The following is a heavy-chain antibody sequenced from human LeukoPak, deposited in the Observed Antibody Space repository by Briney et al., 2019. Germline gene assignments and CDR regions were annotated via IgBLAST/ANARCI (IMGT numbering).Heavy chain of an antibody. Sequence: ASVKASCKASGYTFTSYGISWVRQAPGQGLEWMGWISAYNGNTNYAQKLQGRVTMTTDTSTSTAYMELRSLRSDDTAVYYCARDRRLRFLEWQKVDYWGQGTLVTVSS. CDR1: GYTFTSYG. V-gene: IGHV1-18*01. J-gene: IGHJ4*02. D-gene: IGHD3-3*01. CDR2: ISAYNGNT. CDR3: ARDRRLRFLEWQKVDY.